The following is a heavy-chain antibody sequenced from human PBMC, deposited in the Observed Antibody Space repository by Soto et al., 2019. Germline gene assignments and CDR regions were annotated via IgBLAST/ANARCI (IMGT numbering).Heavy chain of an antibody. CDR3: AKGASTTVFAFKDH. CDR2: ISWNSGNL. V-gene: IGHV3-9*01. Sequence: EVQLVESGGGLVQPGRSLRLSCAASGFTFDDYAMHWVRQGPGKGLEWVSSISWNSGNLGYADSVKGRFTISRDNAKNSLYLQMNSLRGEDTALYYCAKGASTTVFAFKDHWGQGTLVTVSS. J-gene: IGHJ4*02. D-gene: IGHD4-17*01. CDR1: GFTFDDYA.